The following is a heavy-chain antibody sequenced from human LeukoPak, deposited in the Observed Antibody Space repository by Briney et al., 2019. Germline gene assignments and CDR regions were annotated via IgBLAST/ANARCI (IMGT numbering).Heavy chain of an antibody. J-gene: IGHJ3*02. D-gene: IGHD6-13*01. CDR1: GFTFSSYS. V-gene: IGHV3-21*01. CDR2: ISSSSDI. Sequence: PGGSLRLSCAASGFTFSSYSMNWVRQAPGKGLEWVSSISSSSDIYYADSVKGRFTISRDNAKNSLYLQMNSPRAEDTAVYYCVGWINRIAAAGTHDAFDIWGQGTKVTVSS. CDR3: VGWINRIAAAGTHDAFDI.